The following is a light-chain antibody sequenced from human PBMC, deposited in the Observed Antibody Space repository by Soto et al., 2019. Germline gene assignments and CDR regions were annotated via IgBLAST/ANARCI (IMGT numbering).Light chain of an antibody. V-gene: IGKV3-15*01. CDR2: GAS. CDR3: QQYNNWPPLT. J-gene: IGKJ4*01. CDR1: QSISTH. Sequence: EIVMTQSPATLSVSPGERATLSCRASQSISTHLCWYQQKPGQAPRLVIYGASTRAAGIPARFSGSGSRTEFTLTISSLQSEDFAVYYCQQYNNWPPLTFGGGTKVEFK.